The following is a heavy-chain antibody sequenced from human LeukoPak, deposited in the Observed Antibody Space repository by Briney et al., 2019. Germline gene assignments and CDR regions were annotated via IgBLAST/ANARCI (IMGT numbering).Heavy chain of an antibody. J-gene: IGHJ5*02. CDR2: IYYSGST. V-gene: IGHV4-39*01. D-gene: IGHD3-10*01. CDR1: GGSISSSSYY. Sequence: SETLSLTCTVSGGSISSSSYYWGWIRQPPGKGLEWIGSIYYSGSTYYNPSLKSRVTISVDTSKNQFSLKLSSVTAADTAVYYCARVLLWSGEPRNWFDPWGQGTLVTVSS. CDR3: ARVLLWSGEPRNWFDP.